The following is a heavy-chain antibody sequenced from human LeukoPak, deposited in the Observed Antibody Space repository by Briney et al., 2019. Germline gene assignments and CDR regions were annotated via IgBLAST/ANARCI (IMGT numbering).Heavy chain of an antibody. CDR1: GGSISSYY. CDR2: IYYSGST. V-gene: IGHV4-39*07. J-gene: IGHJ4*02. Sequence: SETLSLTCTVSGGSISSYYWGWIRQPPGKGLEWIGSIYYSGSTYYNPSLKSRVTISVDTSKNQFSLKLSSVTAADTAVYYCASLPVEYSSGWYWGDYWGQGTLVTVSS. CDR3: ASLPVEYSSGWYWGDY. D-gene: IGHD6-19*01.